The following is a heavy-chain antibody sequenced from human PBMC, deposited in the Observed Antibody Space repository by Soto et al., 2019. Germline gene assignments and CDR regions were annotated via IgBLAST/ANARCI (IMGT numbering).Heavy chain of an antibody. CDR1: GYTFPSYA. D-gene: IGHD6-6*01. V-gene: IGHV1-3*01. Sequence: ASVKVSCKASGYTFPSYAMHWVRQAPGQRLEWMGWINAGNGDTKYSQKFQGRVTITRDTSASTAYMELSSLRSEDTAVYYCARDLRRSKEYSSSLGYWGQGTLVTVSS. CDR2: INAGNGDT. J-gene: IGHJ4*02. CDR3: ARDLRRSKEYSSSLGY.